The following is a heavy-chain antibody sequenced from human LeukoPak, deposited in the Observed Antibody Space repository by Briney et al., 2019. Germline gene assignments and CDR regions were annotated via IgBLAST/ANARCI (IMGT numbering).Heavy chain of an antibody. J-gene: IGHJ4*02. V-gene: IGHV4-4*07. CDR3: ARGIADPYSFDS. D-gene: IGHD6-13*01. CDR1: GGSINFYY. Sequence: ETLSLTCTASGGSINFYYWSWIRQPAGKGLEWIGRIYSTGSTNYSPSLKSRVTMSVDKSKNHSSLNLSSVTAADTAVYYCARGIADPYSFDSWGQGTLVTVSS. CDR2: IYSTGST.